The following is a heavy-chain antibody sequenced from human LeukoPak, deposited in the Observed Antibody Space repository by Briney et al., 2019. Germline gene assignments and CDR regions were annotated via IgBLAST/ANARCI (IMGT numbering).Heavy chain of an antibody. CDR3: AKDQYSYGFDGAFDI. Sequence: GGSLRLSCAASGFTFSSYAMSWVRRAPGKGLEWVSAISGSGGSTYYADSVEGRFTISRDNSKNTLYLQMNSLRAEDTAVYYCAKDQYSYGFDGAFDIWGQGTMVTVSS. D-gene: IGHD5-18*01. J-gene: IGHJ3*02. V-gene: IGHV3-23*01. CDR1: GFTFSSYA. CDR2: ISGSGGST.